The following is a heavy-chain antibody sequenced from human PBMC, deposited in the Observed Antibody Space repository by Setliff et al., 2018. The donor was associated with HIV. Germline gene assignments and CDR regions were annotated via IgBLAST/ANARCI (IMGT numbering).Heavy chain of an antibody. CDR1: GGSINSTSYY. D-gene: IGHD3-3*01. J-gene: IGHJ4*02. Sequence: SETLSLTCTVSGGSINSTSYYWGWLRQPPGNGLEWIGSIYHTGSTYYKPTLKSRVTISVDTSKNQFSLRLSSVAAGDTAVYYCARSIVPVASGYYYFGDWGQGTLVTVSS. CDR2: IYHTGST. CDR3: ARSIVPVASGYYYFGD. V-gene: IGHV4-39*01.